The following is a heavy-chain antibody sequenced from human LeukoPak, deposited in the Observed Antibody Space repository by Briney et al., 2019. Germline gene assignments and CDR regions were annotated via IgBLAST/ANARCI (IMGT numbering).Heavy chain of an antibody. CDR1: GYTFTSYD. D-gene: IGHD3-22*01. CDR2: MNPNSGNT. J-gene: IGHJ4*02. CDR3: AREVPYDSSRYYQPFDY. Sequence: ASVKVSCKASGYTFTSYDINWVRQATGQGLEWMGWMNPNSGNTGYAQKFQGRVTMTRNTSISTAYMELSSLRSEDTAVYYCAREVPYDSSRYYQPFDYWGQGTLVTVSS. V-gene: IGHV1-8*01.